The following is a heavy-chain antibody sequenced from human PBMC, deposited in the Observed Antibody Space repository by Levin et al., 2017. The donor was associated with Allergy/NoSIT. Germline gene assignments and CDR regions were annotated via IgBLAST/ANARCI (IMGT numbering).Heavy chain of an antibody. CDR3: AREDGSTFDF. CDR2: IYYSGST. V-gene: IGHV4-31*03. D-gene: IGHD3-10*01. Sequence: SETLSLTCTVSGGSISGGGYHWTWIRQHPEKGLEWIGYIYYSGSTFYNPSLKSRLMISVDTAKNQFSLNVSSVTAADTAVYYCAREDGSTFDFWGQGALVTVAS. J-gene: IGHJ4*02. CDR1: GGSISGGGYH.